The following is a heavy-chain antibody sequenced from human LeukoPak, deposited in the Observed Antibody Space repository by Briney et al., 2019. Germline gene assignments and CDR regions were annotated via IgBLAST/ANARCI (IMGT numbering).Heavy chain of an antibody. CDR3: AKDHPDCRGTSCLLFDC. V-gene: IGHV3-23*01. D-gene: IGHD2-2*01. Sequence: PGGSLRLSCAASGFTLSSYAMSWVGQAPGKGVEWVSTITSSGGSTYYADSVKGRFTSYRDNNKKKVYMKMNSLRAEDTAVYYCAKDHPDCRGTSCLLFDCWGQGTLVTVSS. CDR1: GFTLSSYA. CDR2: ITSSGGST. J-gene: IGHJ4*02.